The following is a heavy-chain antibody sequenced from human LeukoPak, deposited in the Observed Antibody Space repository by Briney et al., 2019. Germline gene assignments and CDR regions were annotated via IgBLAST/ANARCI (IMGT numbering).Heavy chain of an antibody. D-gene: IGHD1-26*01. Sequence: PGRSLRLSCAASGYIFRNYGMHWVRQAPGKGLEWLAVVNFDRRNKYYADSVKGRFTISRDDSKNTLYLQMNRLRPEDTGIYYCAKWEGNSEYYLDYWGQGTLVTVSS. CDR2: VNFDRRNK. V-gene: IGHV3-33*06. J-gene: IGHJ4*02. CDR1: GYIFRNYG. CDR3: AKWEGNSEYYLDY.